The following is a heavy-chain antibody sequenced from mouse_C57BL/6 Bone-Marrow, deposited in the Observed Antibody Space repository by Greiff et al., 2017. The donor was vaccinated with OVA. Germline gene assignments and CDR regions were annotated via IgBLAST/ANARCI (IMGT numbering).Heavy chain of an antibody. CDR3: ARRCYAMDY. V-gene: IGHV1-55*01. CDR1: GYTFTSYW. Sequence: QVQLQQPGAELVKPGASVKMSCKASGYTFTSYWITWVKQRPGQGLEWIGDIYPGSGSTNYNEKFKGKATLTVDPSSSTAYMLLRSLTSVDSAVYHGARRCYAMDYWGQGTTVTVSS. J-gene: IGHJ4*01. CDR2: IYPGSGST.